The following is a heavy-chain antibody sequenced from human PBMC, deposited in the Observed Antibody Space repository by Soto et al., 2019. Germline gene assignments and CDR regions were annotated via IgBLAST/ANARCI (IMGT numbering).Heavy chain of an antibody. CDR2: IYYSGST. V-gene: IGHV4-59*01. D-gene: IGHD6-6*01. CDR1: GGSISSYY. CDR3: ARGQLHDAFDI. Sequence: SETLSLTCTVSGGSISSYYWSWIRQPPGKGLEWIGYIYYSGSTNYNPSLKSRVTISADTSKNQFSLKLSSVTAADTAVHYCARGQLHDAFDIWGQGTMVTVSS. J-gene: IGHJ3*02.